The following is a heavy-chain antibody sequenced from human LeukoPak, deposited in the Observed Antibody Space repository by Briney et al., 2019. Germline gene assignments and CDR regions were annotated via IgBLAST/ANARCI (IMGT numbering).Heavy chain of an antibody. CDR1: GYSFTSYW. Sequence: GESLKISCKGSGYSFTSYWIGLVRQMPGKGLEWMGIIYPGDSDTRYSPSFEGEVTISADKYISTAYLQWSSLKASDTAMYYCARSLGELSLGYYFDYWGQGTLVTVSS. D-gene: IGHD3-16*02. CDR2: IYPGDSDT. V-gene: IGHV5-51*01. CDR3: ARSLGELSLGYYFDY. J-gene: IGHJ4*02.